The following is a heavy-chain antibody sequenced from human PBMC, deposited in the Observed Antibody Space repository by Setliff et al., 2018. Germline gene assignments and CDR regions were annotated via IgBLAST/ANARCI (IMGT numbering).Heavy chain of an antibody. CDR2: VYYSGTA. CDR3: ARLSCSSNSCPFDY. Sequence: ETLSLTCSVSDGSMTSGSYYWGWIRQPPGKGLEWIGSVYYSGTAYYNPSLKSRLYMSVDTSKNQFTLKVISVTAADTAVYYCARLSCSSNSCPFDYWVPETLLVTVSS. D-gene: IGHD2-2*01. J-gene: IGHJ4*03. CDR1: DGSMTSGSYY. V-gene: IGHV4-39*06.